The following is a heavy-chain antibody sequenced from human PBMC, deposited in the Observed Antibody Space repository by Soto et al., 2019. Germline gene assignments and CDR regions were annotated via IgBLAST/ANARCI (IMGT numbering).Heavy chain of an antibody. Sequence: GGSLRLSCEASGFYHISYAMNWVLQAPGKGLEWVSGISESGDSTYYADSVKGRFSISRDNSKNTLSLQMSSLTADDTAVYYCAKEFTVSTHIWGRGTLVTVSS. J-gene: IGHJ1*01. V-gene: IGHV3-23*01. D-gene: IGHD4-17*01. CDR1: GFYHISYA. CDR2: ISESGDST. CDR3: AKEFTVSTHI.